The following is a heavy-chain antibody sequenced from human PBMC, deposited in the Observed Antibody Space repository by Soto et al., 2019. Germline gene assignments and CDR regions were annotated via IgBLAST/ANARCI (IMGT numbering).Heavy chain of an antibody. J-gene: IGHJ5*02. CDR3: ARQAWGMVRGVIWWFDP. CDR2: IYYSGST. Sequence: PSETLSLTCTVSGGSISSSSYYWGWIRQPPGKGLEWVGSIYYSGSTYYNPSLKSRVTISVGTSKNQFSLKLSSVTAADTAVYYCARQAWGMVRGVIWWFDPWGQGTLVTVSS. CDR1: GGSISSSSYY. V-gene: IGHV4-39*01. D-gene: IGHD3-10*01.